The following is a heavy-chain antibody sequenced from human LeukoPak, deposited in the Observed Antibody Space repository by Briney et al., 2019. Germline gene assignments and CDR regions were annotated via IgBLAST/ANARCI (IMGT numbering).Heavy chain of an antibody. CDR1: GGSISSGGYS. D-gene: IGHD6-13*01. V-gene: IGHV4-30-2*01. J-gene: IGHJ5*02. CDR2: IYHSGST. Sequence: SETLSLTCAVSGGSISSGGYSWGWIRQPPGKGLEWIGYIYHSGSTYYNPSLKSRVTISVDRSKNQFSLKLSSVTAADTAVYYCARDRTGYSSSWSGWFDPWGQGTLVTVSS. CDR3: ARDRTGYSSSWSGWFDP.